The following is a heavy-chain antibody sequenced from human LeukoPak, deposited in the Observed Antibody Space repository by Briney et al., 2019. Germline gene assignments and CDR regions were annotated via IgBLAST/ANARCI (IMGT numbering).Heavy chain of an antibody. V-gene: IGHV1-69*04. CDR3: ARDRYGSGSYYSYYYYGMDV. D-gene: IGHD3-10*01. J-gene: IGHJ6*02. CDR1: GGTFSSYA. Sequence: GSSVKVSCKASGGTFSSYAISWVRQAPGQGLEWMGRIIPILGIANYAQKFQGRVTITADKSTSTAYMELSSLRSEDTAVYYCARDRYGSGSYYSYYYYGMDVWGQGTTVTVSS. CDR2: IIPILGIA.